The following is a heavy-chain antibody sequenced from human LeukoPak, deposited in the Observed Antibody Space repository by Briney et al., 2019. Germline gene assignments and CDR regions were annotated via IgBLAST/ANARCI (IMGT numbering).Heavy chain of an antibody. V-gene: IGHV3-48*03. CDR2: IGTSGATK. CDR1: GFTFSTYE. Sequence: GGSLRLSCAASGFTFSTYEMNWVRQAPGQGLEWVSYIGTSGATKYYADSVKGRFTISRDNAKNSLYLQMNSMGAEDTAVYYCARENRAVAYYFDYWGQGNLVTVSS. CDR3: ARENRAVAYYFDY. D-gene: IGHD6-19*01. J-gene: IGHJ4*02.